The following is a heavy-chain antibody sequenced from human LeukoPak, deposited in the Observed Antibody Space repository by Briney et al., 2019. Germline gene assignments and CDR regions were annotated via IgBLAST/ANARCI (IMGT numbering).Heavy chain of an antibody. CDR1: GGTFSSYA. Sequence: SVKVSRKASGGTFSSYAISWVRQAPGQGLEWMGGIIPIFGTANYAQKFQGRVTMTRDTSISTAYMELSSLQSEDTAIYYCARGLGDYNTDWFPVSGYWGQGTLVTVSS. CDR2: IIPIFGTA. V-gene: IGHV1-69*05. CDR3: ARGLGDYNTDWFPVSGY. D-gene: IGHD3-9*01. J-gene: IGHJ4*02.